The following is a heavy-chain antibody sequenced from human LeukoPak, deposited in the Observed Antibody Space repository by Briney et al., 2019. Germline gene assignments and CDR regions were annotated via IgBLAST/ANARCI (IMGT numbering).Heavy chain of an antibody. CDR3: ARDRSGSNPETYGMDV. J-gene: IGHJ6*02. CDR2: ISSSSTYM. CDR1: GFTFCSYS. Sequence: GVSLRLSCVASGFTFCSYSMNWVRQAPGKGLEWVSSISSSSTYMFYGDSMKGRFTISRDNAKSSLYLQMNSLRAEDTAVYYCARDRSGSNPETYGMDVWGQGTTVTVSS. D-gene: IGHD1-26*01. V-gene: IGHV3-21*01.